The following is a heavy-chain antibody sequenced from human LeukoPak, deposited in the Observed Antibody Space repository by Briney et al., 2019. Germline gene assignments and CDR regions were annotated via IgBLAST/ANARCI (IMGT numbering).Heavy chain of an antibody. J-gene: IGHJ5*02. Sequence: PSETLSLTCTVSGGSISSYYWSWIRQPPGKGLEWIGYIYYSGSTNYNPSLKSRVTISVDTSKNQFSLKLSSVTAADTAVYYCACSDPGLARFDPWGQGTLVTVSS. CDR1: GGSISSYY. CDR3: ACSDPGLARFDP. D-gene: IGHD3-10*01. CDR2: IYYSGST. V-gene: IGHV4-59*01.